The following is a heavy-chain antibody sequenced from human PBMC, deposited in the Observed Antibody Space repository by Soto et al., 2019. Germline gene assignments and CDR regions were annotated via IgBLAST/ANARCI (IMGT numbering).Heavy chain of an antibody. Sequence: SETLSLTCTVSGGSISSYYWSWIRQPAGKGLEWIGSIDYSGTTFYNASLNSRVTISADTSKNQFSLKLSSVTAADTALYYCARRTNTAGGWFDSWGQGALVTVSS. V-gene: IGHV4-59*05. CDR2: IDYSGTT. CDR3: ARRTNTAGGWFDS. D-gene: IGHD6-13*01. CDR1: GGSISSYY. J-gene: IGHJ5*01.